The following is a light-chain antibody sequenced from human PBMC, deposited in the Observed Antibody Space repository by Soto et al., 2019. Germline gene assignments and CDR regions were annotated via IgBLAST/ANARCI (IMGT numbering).Light chain of an antibody. V-gene: IGLV2-14*01. J-gene: IGLJ2*01. CDR3: SSYTTSSTLE. CDR2: GVT. CDR1: SSDIGAYNY. Sequence: QSVLTQPASVSGSPGQSITISCTGTSSDIGAYNYVSWYQQHPGKTPKLMIYGVTNRPSGVSNRFSGSKSGSTASLTISGLQAEEEADYYCSSYTTSSTLEFGGGTKLTVL.